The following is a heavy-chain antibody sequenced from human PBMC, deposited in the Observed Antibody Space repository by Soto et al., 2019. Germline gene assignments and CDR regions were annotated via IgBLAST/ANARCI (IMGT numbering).Heavy chain of an antibody. CDR2: IKSKTDGGTT. CDR1: GFTFSNAW. CDR3: TTAHNYDFWSGYYEEYYYYMDV. D-gene: IGHD3-3*01. J-gene: IGHJ6*03. Sequence: PGGSLRLSCAASGFTFSNAWMSWVRQAPGKGLEWVGRIKSKTDGGTTDYAAPVKGRFTISRDDSKNTLYLQMNSLKTEDTAVYYCTTAHNYDFWSGYYEEYYYYMDVWGKGTTVTVS. V-gene: IGHV3-15*01.